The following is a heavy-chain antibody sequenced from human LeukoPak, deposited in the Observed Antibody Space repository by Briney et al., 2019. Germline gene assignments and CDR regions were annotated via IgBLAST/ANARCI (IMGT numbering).Heavy chain of an antibody. D-gene: IGHD3-10*01. CDR2: IYSSGST. Sequence: SSETLSLTGSVSGASISSGSNYWGWIRQPPGKTLEWIGSIYSSGSTYYNPSLKSRVIIIIDTPKNHFSLTRSSVTAADTAVYFCARSDGYGLVGIWGQGTMVTVSS. J-gene: IGHJ3*02. CDR3: ARSDGYGLVGI. V-gene: IGHV4-39*07. CDR1: GASISSGSNY.